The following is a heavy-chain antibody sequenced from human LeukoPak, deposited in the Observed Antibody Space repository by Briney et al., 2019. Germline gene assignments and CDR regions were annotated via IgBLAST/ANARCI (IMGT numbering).Heavy chain of an antibody. CDR3: AKVSGGGLYYDGMDV. D-gene: IGHD1-14*01. J-gene: IGHJ6*02. Sequence: GGSLRLSCAASGFTFSSYAMHWVRQAPGKGLEWVGLISFDGSKKYYADSVKGRFTISRDNSKNTLYLQMNSLRAEDTAVYYCAKVSGGGLYYDGMDVWGQGTTVTVSS. V-gene: IGHV3-30*18. CDR1: GFTFSSYA. CDR2: ISFDGSKK.